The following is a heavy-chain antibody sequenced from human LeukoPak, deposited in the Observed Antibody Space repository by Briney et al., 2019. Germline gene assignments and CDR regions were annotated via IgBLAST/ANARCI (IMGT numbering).Heavy chain of an antibody. Sequence: SQTLSLTCAISGDSVSSDSGAWNWIRQSPARGLEWLGRTYYRSKWYNDYAVPVKSRVTIKPDTSKNQFSLQLNSVTPEDTAVYYCAWCWHGKCDWFDPWGQGTLVIVSS. CDR1: GDSVSSDSGA. D-gene: IGHD4/OR15-4a*01. V-gene: IGHV6-1*01. CDR2: TYYRSKWYN. CDR3: AWCWHGKCDWFDP. J-gene: IGHJ5*02.